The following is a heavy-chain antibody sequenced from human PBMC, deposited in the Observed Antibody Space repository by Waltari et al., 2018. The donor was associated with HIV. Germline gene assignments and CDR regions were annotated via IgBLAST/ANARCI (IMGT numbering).Heavy chain of an antibody. Sequence: QVQLQQWGAELLKPSETLFLTCAVYVWSFSGYYWSWIRQVPDKGLEWIGEINHSGTTNYNPSLESRVIMSVDTSKNQFSLNMTSMTDADTGLYFCARGEPRACGAYSCPNWLDPWCQGNLVTVSS. V-gene: IGHV4-34*01. CDR3: ARGEPRACGAYSCPNWLDP. D-gene: IGHD2-8*01. J-gene: IGHJ5*02. CDR1: VWSFSGYY. CDR2: INHSGTT.